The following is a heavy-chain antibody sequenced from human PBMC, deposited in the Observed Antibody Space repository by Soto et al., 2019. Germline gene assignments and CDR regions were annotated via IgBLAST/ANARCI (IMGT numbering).Heavy chain of an antibody. CDR2: ISHSGGS. CDR1: DYSIRTGYY. V-gene: IGHV4-38-2*02. CDR3: AREGPPKWGFGFDS. J-gene: IGHJ4*02. D-gene: IGHD7-27*01. Sequence: SSETLSLTCGVSDYSIRTGYYWAWIRQSPTKGLEWIGSISHSGGSSYNPSLESRATISLDTSKNQFFLTMTSVTAADTAIYYCAREGPPKWGFGFDSWAQGXLVTVYS.